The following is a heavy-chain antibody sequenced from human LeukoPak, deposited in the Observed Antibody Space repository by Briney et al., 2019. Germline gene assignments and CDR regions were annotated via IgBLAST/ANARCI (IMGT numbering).Heavy chain of an antibody. CDR2: ISSTSSYI. CDR3: ARILGGTGIHYFDY. CDR1: GFTFSSCT. J-gene: IGHJ4*02. Sequence: GGSLRLSCAASGFTFSSCTINWVRQAPGKGLEWVSSISSTSSYIYYADSVKGRFTISRDNAKNSLYPQMNSLRAEDTAVYYCARILGGTGIHYFDYWGQGTLVTVSS. V-gene: IGHV3-21*01. D-gene: IGHD1-26*01.